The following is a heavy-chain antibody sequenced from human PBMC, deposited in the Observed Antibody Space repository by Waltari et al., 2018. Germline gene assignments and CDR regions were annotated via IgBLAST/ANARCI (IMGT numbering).Heavy chain of an antibody. V-gene: IGHV1-3*01. CDR3: ARVEGAAGLDI. CDR1: GYTFTSYA. D-gene: IGHD3-16*01. J-gene: IGHJ3*02. Sequence: QVQLVKSGAEVKKPGASVKVSCKASGYTFTSYAMHWVRQAPGQRLEWMGWISAGNGNTKYSQKFQGRVTITRDTSASTAYMELSSLRSEDTAVYYCARVEGAAGLDIWGQGTMVTVSS. CDR2: ISAGNGNT.